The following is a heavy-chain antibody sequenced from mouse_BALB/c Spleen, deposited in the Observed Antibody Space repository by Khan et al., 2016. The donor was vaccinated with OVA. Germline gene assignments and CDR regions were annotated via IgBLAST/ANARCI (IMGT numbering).Heavy chain of an antibody. CDR1: GYSITSGYF. V-gene: IGHV3-6*02. CDR3: ARGGSSGPAWFAY. Sequence: EVQLVESGPGLVKPSQSLSLTCSVTGYSITSGYFWNWIRQFPGNKLEWMGYIRNDGNSNYNPSLKNRISIARDTSKSQFFLKLNSVTPEDTATCYCARGGSSGPAWFAYWGQGTLVTVSA. CDR2: IRNDGNS. D-gene: IGHD3-1*01. J-gene: IGHJ3*01.